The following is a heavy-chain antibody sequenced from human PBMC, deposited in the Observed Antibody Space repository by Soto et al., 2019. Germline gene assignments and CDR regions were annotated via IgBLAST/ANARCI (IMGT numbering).Heavy chain of an antibody. Sequence: QVQLVQSGAEVKKPGSSVKVSCKASGGTFSSYAISWVRQAPGQGLEWMGGIIPIFGAANYAQKFQGRVTTTADESTSTAYMELSSLRSEDTAVYYCARAGDYDYVWGSYRPVNFDYWGQGTLVTVSS. J-gene: IGHJ4*02. CDR3: ARAGDYDYVWGSYRPVNFDY. CDR1: GGTFSSYA. V-gene: IGHV1-69*12. D-gene: IGHD3-16*02. CDR2: IIPIFGAA.